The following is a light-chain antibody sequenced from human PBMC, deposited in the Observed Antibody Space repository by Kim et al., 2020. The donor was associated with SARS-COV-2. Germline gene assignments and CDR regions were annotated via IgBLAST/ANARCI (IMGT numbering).Light chain of an antibody. V-gene: IGLV3-21*04. Sequence: SYELTQPPSGSVAPGKTARITCGGNNIGSKSVDWYQQKPGQAPVLVIYYDSDRPSGIPERFSGSNSGNTATLTISRVEAGDEADYYCQVWDSSSDHRVFGGGTRLTVL. CDR2: YDS. CDR3: QVWDSSSDHRV. J-gene: IGLJ3*02. CDR1: NIGSKS.